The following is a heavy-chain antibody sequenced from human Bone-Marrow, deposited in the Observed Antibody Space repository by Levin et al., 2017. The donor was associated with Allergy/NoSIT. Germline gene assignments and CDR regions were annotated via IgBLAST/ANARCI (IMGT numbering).Heavy chain of an antibody. CDR2: ISGSGGST. Sequence: GASVKVSCAASGFTFSSYAMSWVRQAPGKGLEWVSAISGSGGSTYYADSVKGRFTISRDNSKNTLYLQMNSLRAEDTAVYYCAKDTLAYDFWSGYFYYYYDYYMDVWGKGTTVTVSS. CDR1: GFTFSSYA. V-gene: IGHV3-23*01. J-gene: IGHJ6*03. D-gene: IGHD3-3*01. CDR3: AKDTLAYDFWSGYFYYYYDYYMDV.